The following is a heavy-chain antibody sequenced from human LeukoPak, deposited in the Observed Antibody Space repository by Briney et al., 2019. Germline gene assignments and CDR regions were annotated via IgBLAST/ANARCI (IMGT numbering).Heavy chain of an antibody. CDR3: ASFSWGSGTYIQEGIWSWFDP. CDR2: IYYIGST. V-gene: IGHV4-59*01. J-gene: IGHJ5*02. Sequence: PSETLSLTCTVSGDSISSYYWSWIRQPPGKGLEWIGYIYYIGSTNYNPSLKSRVTISVDTSKNQFSLKLSSVTAADTAVYYCASFSWGSGTYIQEGIWSWFDPWGQGTLVTVSS. CDR1: GDSISSYY. D-gene: IGHD3-10*01.